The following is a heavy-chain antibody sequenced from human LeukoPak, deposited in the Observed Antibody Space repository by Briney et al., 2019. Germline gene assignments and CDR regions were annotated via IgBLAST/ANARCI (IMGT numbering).Heavy chain of an antibody. CDR1: GFTFSSYG. Sequence: GGSLRLSCAASGFTFSSYGMHWVRQAPGKGLEWVAFIRYDGSNKYYADSVKGRFTISRDSSKNTLYLQMNSLRAEDTAVYYCAIRRRYDILTGYYKDYWGQGTLVTVSS. D-gene: IGHD3-9*01. J-gene: IGHJ4*02. V-gene: IGHV3-30*02. CDR2: IRYDGSNK. CDR3: AIRRRYDILTGYYKDY.